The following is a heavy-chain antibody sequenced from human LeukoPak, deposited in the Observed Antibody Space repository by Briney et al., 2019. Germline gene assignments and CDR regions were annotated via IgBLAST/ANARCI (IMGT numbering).Heavy chain of an antibody. J-gene: IGHJ4*02. Sequence: PGGSLRLSCAASGFTFSNYNMNWVRQAPGKGLEWVSSISSSSSYIYYADSVKGRFTISRDNSKNTLYLQMNSLRAEDTAVYYCATTGESSGYYQRFDCWGQGTLVTVSS. CDR2: ISSSSSYI. V-gene: IGHV3-21*04. D-gene: IGHD3-22*01. CDR3: ATTGESSGYYQRFDC. CDR1: GFTFSNYN.